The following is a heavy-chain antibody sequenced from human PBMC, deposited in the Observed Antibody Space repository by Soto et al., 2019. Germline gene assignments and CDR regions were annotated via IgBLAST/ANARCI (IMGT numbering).Heavy chain of an antibody. CDR2: ISSSSSTI. CDR3: ARGSLGYCSGGSCRRANWFDP. Sequence: GGSLRLSCAASGFTFSSYSMNWVRQAPGKGLEWVSYISSSSSTIYYADSVKGRFTISRDDAKNSLYLQMNSLRDEDTAVYYCARGSLGYCSGGSCRRANWFDPWGQGTLVTVSS. J-gene: IGHJ5*02. D-gene: IGHD2-15*01. V-gene: IGHV3-48*02. CDR1: GFTFSSYS.